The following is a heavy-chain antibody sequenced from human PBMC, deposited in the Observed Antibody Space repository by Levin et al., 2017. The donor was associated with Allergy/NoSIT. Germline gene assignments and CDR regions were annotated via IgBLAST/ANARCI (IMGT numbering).Heavy chain of an antibody. J-gene: IGHJ6*02. CDR3: AREGGSSSGRFGGSSGMDV. CDR2: TYYRSKWYN. V-gene: IGHV6-1*01. D-gene: IGHD6-6*01. CDR1: GASVSSNSAA. Sequence: SETLSLTCAISGASVSSNSAAWNWIRQSPSRGIEWLGRTYYRSKWYNDYAVSVKSRITINPDTSKNQFSLQLNSVTPEDTAVYYCAREGGSSSGRFGGSSGMDVWGQGTTVTVSS.